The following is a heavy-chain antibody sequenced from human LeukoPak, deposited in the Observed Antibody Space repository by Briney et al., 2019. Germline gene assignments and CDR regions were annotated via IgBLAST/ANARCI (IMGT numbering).Heavy chain of an antibody. CDR2: IWYDGSNK. CDR3: TTVPGY. Sequence: PGGSLRLSCAASGFTFSSYGMHWVRQAPGKGLEWVAVIWYDGSNKYYADSVKGRFTISRDNSKNTLYLQMNSLKTEDTAVYYCTTVPGYWGQGTLVTVSS. V-gene: IGHV3-33*01. CDR1: GFTFSSYG. J-gene: IGHJ4*02. D-gene: IGHD1-14*01.